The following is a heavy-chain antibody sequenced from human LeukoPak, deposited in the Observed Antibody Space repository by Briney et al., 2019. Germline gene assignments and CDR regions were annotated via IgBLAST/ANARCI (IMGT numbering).Heavy chain of an antibody. V-gene: IGHV4-34*01. D-gene: IGHD3-22*01. Sequence: SETLSLTCAVYGGSFSGYYWSWIRQPPGKGLEWIGETNHSGSTNYNPSLKSRVTISVDTSKNQFSLKLSSVTAADTAVYYCANYYDSSGHFDYWGQGTLVTVSS. CDR2: TNHSGST. J-gene: IGHJ4*02. CDR1: GGSFSGYY. CDR3: ANYYDSSGHFDY.